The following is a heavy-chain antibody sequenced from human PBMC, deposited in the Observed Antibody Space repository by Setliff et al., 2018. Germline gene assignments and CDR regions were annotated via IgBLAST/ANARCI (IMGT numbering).Heavy chain of an antibody. CDR3: ARSPAVLGIVYLDP. Sequence: SVKVSCKASGYTLTNYYMHWVRQAPGQGLEWMGGTIPMFGTPAYAQKFQDRVTITTDESTSTAYMELDSLRSEDTAVYYCARSPAVLGIVYLDPWGQGTLVTVSS. V-gene: IGHV1-69*05. D-gene: IGHD2-15*01. CDR2: TIPMFGTP. CDR1: GYTLTNYY. J-gene: IGHJ5*02.